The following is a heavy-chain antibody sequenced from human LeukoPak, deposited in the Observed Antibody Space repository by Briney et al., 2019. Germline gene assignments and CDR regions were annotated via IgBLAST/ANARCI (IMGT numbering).Heavy chain of an antibody. J-gene: IGHJ5*02. D-gene: IGHD4-17*01. CDR3: ARDSGVDYGDYFRYNWFDP. V-gene: IGHV4-61*02. CDR1: GGSISSSSYY. CDR2: IYTSGST. Sequence: SETLSLTCTVSGGSISSSSYYWSWIRQPAGKGLEWIGRIYTSGSTNYNPSLKSRVTISVDTSKNQFSLKLGSVTAADTAVYYCARDSGVDYGDYFRYNWFDPWGQGTLVTVSS.